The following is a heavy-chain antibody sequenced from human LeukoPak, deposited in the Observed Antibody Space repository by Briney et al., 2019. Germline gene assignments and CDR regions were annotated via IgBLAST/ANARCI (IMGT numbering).Heavy chain of an antibody. CDR2: IYPSDSDT. CDR1: GYTFTTNW. J-gene: IGHJ4*02. Sequence: GESLKISCKGSGYTFTTNWIGWVRQMPGKGLERMGIIYPSDSDTRYSPSFQGQVTISADKSISTAYLQWSSLRASDTAMYYCARGSGYFDYWGQGTLVTVSS. V-gene: IGHV5-51*01. CDR3: ARGSGYFDY. D-gene: IGHD3-10*01.